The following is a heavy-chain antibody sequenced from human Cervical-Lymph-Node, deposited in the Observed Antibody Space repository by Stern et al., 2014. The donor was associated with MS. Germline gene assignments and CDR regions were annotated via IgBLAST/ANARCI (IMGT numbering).Heavy chain of an antibody. CDR3: ARDGSRVDY. Sequence: VQLVESGGGVVQPGRSLRLSCAASGFTFSSYGMHWVRQAPGKGLEWVAVIWYDGSNKYYADSVKGRFTISRDNSKNTLYLQMNSLRAEDTAVYYCARDGSRVDYWGQGTLVTVSS. CDR2: IWYDGSNK. CDR1: GFTFSSYG. V-gene: IGHV3-33*01. J-gene: IGHJ4*02.